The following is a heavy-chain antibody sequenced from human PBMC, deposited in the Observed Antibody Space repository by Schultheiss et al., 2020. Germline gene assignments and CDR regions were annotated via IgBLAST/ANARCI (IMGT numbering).Heavy chain of an antibody. CDR1: GGSISSYY. Sequence: SQTLSLTCTVSGGSISSYYWSWIRQPAGKGLEWIGRIYTSGSTNYNPSLKSRVTISVDTSKNQFSLKLSSVTAADTAVYYCARVLSSLGGSSPFDYWGQGTLVTVSS. CDR2: IYTSGST. CDR3: ARVLSSLGGSSPFDY. J-gene: IGHJ4*02. D-gene: IGHD6-13*01. V-gene: IGHV4-4*07.